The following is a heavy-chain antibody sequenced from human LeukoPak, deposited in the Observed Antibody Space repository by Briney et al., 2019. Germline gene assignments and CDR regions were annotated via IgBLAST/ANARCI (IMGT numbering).Heavy chain of an antibody. CDR1: GGSISSGSYY. J-gene: IGHJ4*02. Sequence: SETLSLTFTVSGGSISSGSYYWSWIRQPAGKGLEWIGRIYTSGSTNYNPSLKSRVTISVDTSKNQSSLKLSSVTAADTAVYYCAREGADYYDSSGYTYYFDYWGQGTLVTVSS. CDR2: IYTSGST. D-gene: IGHD3-22*01. CDR3: AREGADYYDSSGYTYYFDY. V-gene: IGHV4-61*02.